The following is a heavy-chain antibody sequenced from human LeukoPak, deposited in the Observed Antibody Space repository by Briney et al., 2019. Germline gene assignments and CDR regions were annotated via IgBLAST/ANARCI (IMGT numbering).Heavy chain of an antibody. CDR2: INPSGGST. J-gene: IGHJ4*02. V-gene: IGHV1-46*01. CDR3: ARDPTPEYLHAQALYYFDY. CDR1: GYTFTSYY. D-gene: IGHD2/OR15-2a*01. Sequence: ASVKVSCKASGYTFTSYYMHWVRQAPGQGLEWMGIINPSGGSTSYAQKFQGRVTMTRDTSTSTVYMELSSLRSEDTAEYYCARDPTPEYLHAQALYYFDYWGQGTLVTVSS.